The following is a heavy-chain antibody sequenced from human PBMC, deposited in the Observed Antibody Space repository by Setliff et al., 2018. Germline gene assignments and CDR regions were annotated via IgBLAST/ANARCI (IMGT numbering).Heavy chain of an antibody. V-gene: IGHV3-21*01. J-gene: IGHJ6*03. D-gene: IGHD2-2*01. CDR3: ARLVDYYYYYMDV. CDR2: ISSSSSYI. Sequence: GGSLRLSCAASRFTFSSYSMNWVRQAPGRGLEWVSSISSSSSYIYYADSVKGRFTISRDNAKNSLYLQMNSLRADDTAVYFCARLVDYYYYYMDVWGKGTTVTVS. CDR1: RFTFSSYS.